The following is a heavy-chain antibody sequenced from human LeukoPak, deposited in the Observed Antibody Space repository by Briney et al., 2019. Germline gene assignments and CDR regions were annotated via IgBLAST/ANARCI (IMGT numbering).Heavy chain of an antibody. CDR3: AREGITMVRGVNYYYMDV. D-gene: IGHD3-10*01. V-gene: IGHV3-20*04. J-gene: IGHJ6*03. CDR1: GFTFDDYT. CDR2: INWNGGST. Sequence: GGSLRLSCAASGFTFDDYTMSWVRQAPGKGLEWVSGINWNGGSTVYVDSVKGRFTISRDNAKNSLYLQMNSLRAEDTAVYYCAREGITMVRGVNYYYMDVWGKGTTVTVSS.